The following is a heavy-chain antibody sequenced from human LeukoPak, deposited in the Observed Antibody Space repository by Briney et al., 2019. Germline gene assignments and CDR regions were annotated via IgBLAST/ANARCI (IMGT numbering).Heavy chain of an antibody. CDR3: AKDSAKKYDDY. D-gene: IGHD2/OR15-2a*01. V-gene: IGHV3-23*01. CDR1: GFTFDDYA. Sequence: GGSLRLSCAASGFTFDDYAMSWVRQAPGKGLEWVSGISGSDGSTNYADSVKGRFTISRENSKNTLYLQMNSLRAEDTAVYYCAKDSAKKYDDYWGQGTLVTVSS. CDR2: ISGSDGST. J-gene: IGHJ4*02.